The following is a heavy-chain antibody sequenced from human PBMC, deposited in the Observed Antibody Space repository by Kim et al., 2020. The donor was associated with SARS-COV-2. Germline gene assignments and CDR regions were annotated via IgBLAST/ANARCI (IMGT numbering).Heavy chain of an antibody. CDR2: IYYSGST. CDR3: ARIVVITVYFDY. V-gene: IGHV4-39*01. J-gene: IGHJ4*02. CDR1: GGSISSSSYY. Sequence: SETLSLTCTVSGGSISSSSYYWGWIRQPPGKGLEWIGSIYYSGSTYYNPSLKSRVTISVDTSKNQFSLKLSSVTAADTAVYYCARIVVITVYFDYWGQGT. D-gene: IGHD3-22*01.